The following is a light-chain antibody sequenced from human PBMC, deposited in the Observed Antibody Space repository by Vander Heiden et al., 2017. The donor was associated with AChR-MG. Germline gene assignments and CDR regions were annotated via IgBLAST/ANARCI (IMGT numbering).Light chain of an antibody. Sequence: SYELTQPPSVSVSPGQTASITCSGDKLGDKYACWYQQKPGQSPVLVIYQDSKRPSGIPERFSASNSGNTATLTISGTQTMDEADYHCQAWDRSTVVFGGGTKLTGL. J-gene: IGLJ2*01. CDR3: QAWDRSTVV. CDR2: QDS. V-gene: IGLV3-1*01. CDR1: KLGDKY.